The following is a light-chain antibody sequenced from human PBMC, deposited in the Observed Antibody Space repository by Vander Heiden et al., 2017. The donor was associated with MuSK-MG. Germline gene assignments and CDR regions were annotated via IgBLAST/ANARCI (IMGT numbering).Light chain of an antibody. CDR2: DNH. J-gene: IGLJ2*01. CDR1: NSNIGENS. CDR3: GTRDNSLSAVV. V-gene: IGLV1-51*01. Sequence: QPVLTQPASVSAAPGQQVTVSCAGSNSNIGENSVCWYQQLPATPPNRRSYDNHKRPSGIPDRFSGSTAGTSATLHTNRLQAGDEADDYCGTRDNSLSAVVCGGGTKLTVL.